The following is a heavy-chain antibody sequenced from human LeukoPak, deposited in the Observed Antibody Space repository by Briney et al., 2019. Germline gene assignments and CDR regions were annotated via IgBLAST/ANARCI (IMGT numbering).Heavy chain of an antibody. D-gene: IGHD1-7*01. Sequence: GSLRLSCAASGFTFSIYGMQWVRQAPGKGLEWVAVIWYDGSNKYYADSVKGRFTISRDNSKNTLYLQMNRLRAEDTAVYYCAKDRNWNFNFDYWGQGNLVTVSS. J-gene: IGHJ4*02. CDR3: AKDRNWNFNFDY. V-gene: IGHV3-33*06. CDR1: GFTFSIYG. CDR2: IWYDGSNK.